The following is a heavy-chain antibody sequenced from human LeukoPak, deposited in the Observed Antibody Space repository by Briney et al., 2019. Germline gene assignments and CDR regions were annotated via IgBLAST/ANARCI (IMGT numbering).Heavy chain of an antibody. Sequence: GRSLRLSCAASGFIFSDYYMTWIRQAAGKRLEWVSYISSSGDNIFYADSVRGRFTIYRDNAQKSMYLQMNSLTAEDTAVYYCASEWLGHSNPDYFDYWGQGTLVTVSS. CDR1: GFIFSDYY. CDR3: ASEWLGHSNPDYFDY. V-gene: IGHV3-11*04. CDR2: ISSSGDNI. J-gene: IGHJ4*02. D-gene: IGHD4-11*01.